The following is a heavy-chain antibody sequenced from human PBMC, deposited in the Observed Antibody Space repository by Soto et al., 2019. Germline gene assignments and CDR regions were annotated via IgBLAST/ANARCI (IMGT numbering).Heavy chain of an antibody. V-gene: IGHV3-30*18. Sequence: QVQLVESGGGVVQPGRSLRLSCAASGFTFSSYGMHWVRQAPGKGLEWVAVISYDGSNKYYADSVKDRFTISRDNSKNTLYLQMNSLRAEDTAVYYCAKDVVVGATPGLGDYYYYYGMDVWGQGTTVTVSS. CDR2: ISYDGSNK. D-gene: IGHD1-26*01. J-gene: IGHJ6*02. CDR3: AKDVVVGATPGLGDYYYYYGMDV. CDR1: GFTFSSYG.